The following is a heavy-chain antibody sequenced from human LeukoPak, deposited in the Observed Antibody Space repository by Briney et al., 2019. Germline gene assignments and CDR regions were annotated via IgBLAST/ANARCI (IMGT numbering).Heavy chain of an antibody. D-gene: IGHD3-3*01. CDR3: ARAGTMFWSGYLSDYRWFDP. J-gene: IGHJ5*02. CDR1: GYIFTGYY. V-gene: IGHV1-2*02. CDR2: INPNSGDT. Sequence: GASVKVSCKASGYIFTGYYMHWVRQAPGQGLEWMGWINPNSGDTNYAQKFQGRVTMTRDTSISTAYMEPSRLRSDDTAVYYCARAGTMFWSGYLSDYRWFDPWGQGTLVTVSS.